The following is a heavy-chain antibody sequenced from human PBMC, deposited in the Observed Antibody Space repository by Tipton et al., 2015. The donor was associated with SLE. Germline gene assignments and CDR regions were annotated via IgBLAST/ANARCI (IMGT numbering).Heavy chain of an antibody. Sequence: LRLSCTVSGGSISDRNYYWGWIRQPPGKGLEWIATMYSGGSKYYNPSLKSRVTISLDTSKNQFSLILNSVTAADTAVYYCARQSMAARPDFDFWGQGTLVTVSS. CDR2: MYSGGSK. CDR1: GGSISDRNYY. D-gene: IGHD6-6*01. CDR3: ARQSMAARPDFDF. V-gene: IGHV4-39*07. J-gene: IGHJ4*02.